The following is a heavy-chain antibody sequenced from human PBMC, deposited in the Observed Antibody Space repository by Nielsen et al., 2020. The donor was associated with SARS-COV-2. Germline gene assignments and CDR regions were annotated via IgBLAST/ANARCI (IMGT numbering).Heavy chain of an antibody. CDR1: GYTFTTNA. V-gene: IGHV1-3*04. J-gene: IGHJ4*02. CDR3: AREAGRGTLSGTERYFDF. CDR2: INTGNGNT. Sequence: ASVKVSCKSSGYTFTTNAIHWVPQAPGQWLEWMGWINTGNGNTKYSQRSQGRVTFARDTSASTAHMELASLNSEDTAIYYCAREAGRGTLSGTERYFDFWGQGTLVTVSS. D-gene: IGHD1/OR15-1a*01.